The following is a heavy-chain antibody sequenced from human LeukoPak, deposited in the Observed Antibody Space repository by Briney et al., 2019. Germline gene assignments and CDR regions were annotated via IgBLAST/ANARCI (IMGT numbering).Heavy chain of an antibody. CDR2: INHSGST. D-gene: IGHD3-22*01. Sequence: SETLSLTCAVYGGSFSGYYWSWIRQPPGKGLEWIGEINHSGSTNYNPSLKGRVTISVDTSKNQFSLKLSSVTAADTAVYYCARGVVVYYYDSSGYYYRRNYNWFDPWGQGTLVTVSS. J-gene: IGHJ5*02. V-gene: IGHV4-34*01. CDR3: ARGVVVYYYDSSGYYYRRNYNWFDP. CDR1: GGSFSGYY.